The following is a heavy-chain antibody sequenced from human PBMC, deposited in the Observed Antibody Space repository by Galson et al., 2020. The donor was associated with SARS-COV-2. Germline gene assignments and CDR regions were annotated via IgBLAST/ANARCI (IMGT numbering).Heavy chain of an antibody. D-gene: IGHD3-3*01. Sequence: GGSLRLSCAASGFTFSSYWMSWVRQAPGKGLEWVANIKQDGSEQYYVDSVKGRFTISRDNSKNTLYLQMNSLRAEDTAVYYCARDGKDYDFWSGYFSPRDYYYYYYMDVWGKGTTVTVSS. CDR1: GFTFSSYW. V-gene: IGHV3-7*01. J-gene: IGHJ6*03. CDR3: ARDGKDYDFWSGYFSPRDYYYYYYMDV. CDR2: IKQDGSEQ.